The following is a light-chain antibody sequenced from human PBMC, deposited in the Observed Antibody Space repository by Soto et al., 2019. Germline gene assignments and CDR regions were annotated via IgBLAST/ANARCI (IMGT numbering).Light chain of an antibody. J-gene: IGKJ5*01. Sequence: IVMTQSPATLTVSPGERATLSCRASQSAGTNLAWYQQKPGQAPRLLIHGAFTRATGIPDRFSGSGSETDFTLTISRLEPEDFALYYCQQYGSSAPITFGQGTRLEI. CDR2: GAF. CDR1: QSAGTN. V-gene: IGKV3-20*01. CDR3: QQYGSSAPIT.